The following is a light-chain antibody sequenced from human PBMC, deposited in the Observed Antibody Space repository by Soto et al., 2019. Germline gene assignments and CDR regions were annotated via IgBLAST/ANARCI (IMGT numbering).Light chain of an antibody. J-gene: IGKJ4*01. CDR2: AAS. Sequence: EIVLTQSPATLSLSPGDRATLSCRASQTVSSYLAWYQQKPGQAPRLLIYAASSRATGITARFSGSGSGTAFTLTITCLETEDFAVYYCQQRSDWPSTVGGGTKVEIK. CDR3: QQRSDWPST. V-gene: IGKV3-11*01. CDR1: QTVSSY.